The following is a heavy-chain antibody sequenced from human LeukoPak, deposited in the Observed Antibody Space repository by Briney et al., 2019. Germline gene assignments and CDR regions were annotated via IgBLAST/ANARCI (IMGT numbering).Heavy chain of an antibody. D-gene: IGHD6-19*01. CDR3: ARQQWLRNPLDY. V-gene: IGHV4-39*01. Sequence: SETLSLTCTVSGGSISSGSYYWGWIRQPPGKGLEWIGTIYYSGSTYYNPSLKSRVTISVDTSKNQFSLKLSSVTAADTAVYYCARQQWLRNPLDYWGQGTLVTVSS. CDR2: IYYSGST. CDR1: GGSISSGSYY. J-gene: IGHJ4*02.